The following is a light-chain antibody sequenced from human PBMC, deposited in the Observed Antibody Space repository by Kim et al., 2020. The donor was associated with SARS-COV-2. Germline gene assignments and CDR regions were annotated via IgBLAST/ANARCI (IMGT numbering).Light chain of an antibody. CDR2: GAS. J-gene: IGKJ4*01. CDR3: QQYGSSPLT. V-gene: IGKV3-20*01. CDR1: QSDSSSY. Sequence: SPGGRATLSCRASQSDSSSYLAWYQQRPGQAPRLLIYGASSRATGIPDRFSGSGSGTDFTLSISRLEPEDFAVYYCQQYGSSPLTFGGGTKVEIK.